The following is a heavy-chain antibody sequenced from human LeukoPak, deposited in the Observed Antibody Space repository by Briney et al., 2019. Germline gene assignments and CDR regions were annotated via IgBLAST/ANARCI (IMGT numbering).Heavy chain of an antibody. V-gene: IGHV3-21*01. CDR3: RTGITLLGFDY. Sequence: GGSLRLSCAASGFTFSSYSMNWVRQAPGKGLEWVSSISSSSSYIYYADSVKGQFTISRDNSKNTLYLQMNSLRAEDTAVYYCRTGITLLGFDYWGQGTLVTVSS. D-gene: IGHD3-22*01. CDR2: ISSSSSYI. J-gene: IGHJ4*02. CDR1: GFTFSSYS.